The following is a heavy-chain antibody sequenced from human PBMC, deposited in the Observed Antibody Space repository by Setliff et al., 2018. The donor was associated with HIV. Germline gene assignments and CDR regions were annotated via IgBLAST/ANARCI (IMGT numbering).Heavy chain of an antibody. D-gene: IGHD2-8*02. Sequence: RASVKVSCKASGYTFNNYGISWVRQAPGQGLEWMGWINTHSGYTNYAQNVQGRVTVTMDTSTSTAYMELRSLKSDDTAVYYCAKSLLVAGNDYWGQGTLVTVSS. CDR1: GYTFNNYG. V-gene: IGHV1-18*01. CDR3: AKSLLVAGNDY. CDR2: INTHSGYT. J-gene: IGHJ4*02.